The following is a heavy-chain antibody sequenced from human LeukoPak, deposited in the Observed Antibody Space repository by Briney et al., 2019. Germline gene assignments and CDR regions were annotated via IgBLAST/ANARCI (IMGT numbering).Heavy chain of an antibody. D-gene: IGHD6-19*01. CDR1: GYTFTIYA. Sequence: ASVKVSCKASGYTFTIYAMHWVRHAHGQGLERVGWINAGNGNTRYSQKFQGRVTITRDTSASTAYMELSSLRSEDTAVYYCASSGWYGAGSFDYWGQGTLVTVSS. CDR2: INAGNGNT. CDR3: ASSGWYGAGSFDY. J-gene: IGHJ4*02. V-gene: IGHV1-3*01.